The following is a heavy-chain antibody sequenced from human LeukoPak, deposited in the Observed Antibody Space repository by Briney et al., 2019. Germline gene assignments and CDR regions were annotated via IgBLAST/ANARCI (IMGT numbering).Heavy chain of an antibody. Sequence: SETLSLTCTVSGGSISSYYWNWIRQPPGKGLEWIAYIYYSGNTNYNPSLKSRVTISVDTSKNQFSLKLTSVTAADTAVYYCARGVNSGYFDYCGQGTLVTVSS. CDR3: ARGVNSGYFDY. CDR2: IYYSGNT. V-gene: IGHV4-59*01. CDR1: GGSISSYY. D-gene: IGHD1-26*01. J-gene: IGHJ4*02.